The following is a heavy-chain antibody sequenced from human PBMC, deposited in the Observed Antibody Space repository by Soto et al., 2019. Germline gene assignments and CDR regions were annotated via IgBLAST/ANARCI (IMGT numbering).Heavy chain of an antibody. CDR2: IKGDGSEK. J-gene: IGHJ4*02. CDR3: VRNHI. CDR1: GFKFGTSW. Sequence: EVQLVESGGGLVQPGGSLRLSCAGTGFKFGTSWMSWVRQAPGKGLEWVANIKGDGSEKYYVDSVKGRFTISRDNTENSLYLQMNSLREEDTAVYYCVRNHIWGQGILVSVSS. V-gene: IGHV3-7*05.